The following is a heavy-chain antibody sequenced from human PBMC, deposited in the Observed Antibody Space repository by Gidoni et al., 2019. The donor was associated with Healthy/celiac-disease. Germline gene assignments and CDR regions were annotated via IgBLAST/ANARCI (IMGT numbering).Heavy chain of an antibody. V-gene: IGHV3-73*02. CDR3: TIPQLDYDILTGYYPTGTGNWFDP. CDR1: GFTFSGSA. J-gene: IGHJ5*02. D-gene: IGHD3-9*01. Sequence: EVQLVESGGGLVQPGGSLKLSCAASGFTFSGSAMHWVRQASGKGLEWVGRIRSKANSYATAYAASVKGRFTISRDDSKNTAYLQMNSLKTEDTAVYYCTIPQLDYDILTGYYPTGTGNWFDPWGQGTLVTVSS. CDR2: IRSKANSYAT.